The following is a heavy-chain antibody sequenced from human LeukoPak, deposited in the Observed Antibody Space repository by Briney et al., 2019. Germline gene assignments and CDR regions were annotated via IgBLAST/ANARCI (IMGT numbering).Heavy chain of an antibody. V-gene: IGHV4-59*12. CDR1: GGSISTYY. CDR2: IYYSRST. Sequence: SETLSLTCTVSGGSISTYYWSWIRQPPGKGLEWIGYIYYSRSTNYHPSLKSRVTISVDTSKNQFSLKLSSVTAADTAVYYCARLTKNDSGSFRFGKKKRGYMDVWGKGTTVTISS. D-gene: IGHD3-10*01. CDR3: ARLTKNDSGSFRFGKKKRGYMDV. J-gene: IGHJ6*03.